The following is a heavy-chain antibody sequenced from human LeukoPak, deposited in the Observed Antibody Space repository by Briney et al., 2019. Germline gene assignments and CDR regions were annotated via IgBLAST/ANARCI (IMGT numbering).Heavy chain of an antibody. CDR2: IRFDGNNK. CDR3: AKDTVKVTTIRRVPHYMDV. Sequence: LPGGSLRLSCAVSGFTFSSSYMNWVRQAPGKGLEWVAFIRFDGNNKYYSDSVKGRFTISRDNFKNTLYLQMNSLRAEDTAVYYCAKDTVKVTTIRRVPHYMDVWGKGTTVTISS. D-gene: IGHD5-12*01. CDR1: GFTFSSSY. V-gene: IGHV3-30*02. J-gene: IGHJ6*03.